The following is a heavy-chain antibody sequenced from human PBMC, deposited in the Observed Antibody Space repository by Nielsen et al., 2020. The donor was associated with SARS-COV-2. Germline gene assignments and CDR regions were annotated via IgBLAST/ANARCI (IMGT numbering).Heavy chain of an antibody. CDR2: ISYDGSNK. Sequence: GESLKISCVASGFTFSSYGMHWVRQAPGKGLEWVAVISYDGSNKYYADSVKGRFTISRDNSKNTLYLQMNSLRAEDTAVYYCAKVMARKYQLLYYYYGMDVWGQGTTVTVSS. CDR1: GFTFSSYG. V-gene: IGHV3-30*18. D-gene: IGHD2-2*01. J-gene: IGHJ6*02. CDR3: AKVMARKYQLLYYYYGMDV.